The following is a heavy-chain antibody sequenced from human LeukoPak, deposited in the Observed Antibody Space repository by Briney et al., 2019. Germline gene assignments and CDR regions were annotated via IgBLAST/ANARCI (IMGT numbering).Heavy chain of an antibody. J-gene: IGHJ4*02. V-gene: IGHV1-69*05. D-gene: IGHD3-3*01. CDR2: IIPIFGTA. CDR1: GGTFSSYA. CDR3: AREYYEKVSGPYYFDY. Sequence: SVKVSCKASGGTFSSYAISWVRQAPGQGLEWMGGIIPIFGTANYAQKFQGRVTITTDESTSTAYMELSSLGSEDTAVYYCAREYYEKVSGPYYFDYWGQGTLVTVSS.